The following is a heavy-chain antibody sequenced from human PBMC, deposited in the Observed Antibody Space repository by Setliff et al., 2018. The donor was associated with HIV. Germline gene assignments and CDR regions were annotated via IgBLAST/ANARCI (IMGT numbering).Heavy chain of an antibody. D-gene: IGHD2-21*02. CDR3: AKAAVVTQMAFDI. CDR1: GFTFSSYA. V-gene: IGHV3-23*01. CDR2: IIYTGGST. J-gene: IGHJ3*02. Sequence: GGSLRLSCAASGFTFSSYAMSWVRQAPGRGLEWVSIIYTGGSTYYADSVKGRFTISRDNSKNTLYLQMNSLRAEDTAVYYCAKAAVVTQMAFDIWGQGTMVTVSS.